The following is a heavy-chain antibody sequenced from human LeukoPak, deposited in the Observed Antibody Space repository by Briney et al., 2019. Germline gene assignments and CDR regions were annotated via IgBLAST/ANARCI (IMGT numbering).Heavy chain of an antibody. V-gene: IGHV4-38-2*01. Sequence: KTSETLSLTCAVSGYSISTTYCWGWIRQPPGKGLEWIGSIYHSGSTYYTPSLKSRVTISVDTSKNQFSLKLRSVTAADTAMYYCAKTHYDLRSGFHFRFDYWGQGTLVTVSS. J-gene: IGHJ4*02. CDR2: IYHSGST. CDR3: AKTHYDLRSGFHFRFDY. D-gene: IGHD3-3*01. CDR1: GYSISTTYC.